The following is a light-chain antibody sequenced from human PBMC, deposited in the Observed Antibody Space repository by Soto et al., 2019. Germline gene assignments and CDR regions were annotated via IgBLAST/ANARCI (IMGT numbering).Light chain of an antibody. V-gene: IGKV3-15*01. CDR3: QQRSNWPGT. J-gene: IGKJ1*01. CDR1: QSVSSS. Sequence: EIMMTQSPATLSVSPGERATLSCRASQSVSSSLAWYQQKPGQAPRLLISGASTRATGVPARFSGSGSGTDFTLTISSLEPEDFAVYYCQQRSNWPGTFGQGTKVDIK. CDR2: GAS.